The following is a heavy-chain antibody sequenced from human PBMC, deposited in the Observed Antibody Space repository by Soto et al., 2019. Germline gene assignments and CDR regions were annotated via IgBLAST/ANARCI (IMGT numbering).Heavy chain of an antibody. CDR2: ISSSSSYI. D-gene: IGHD4-17*01. CDR1: GFTFSSYS. CDR3: ARANGDYYYMDV. V-gene: IGHV3-21*01. J-gene: IGHJ6*03. Sequence: EVQLVESGGGLVKPGGSLRLSCAASGFTFSSYSINWVRQAPGKGLEWVSSISSSSSYIYYADSVKGRFTISRDNAKNXLXLQMNSLRAEDTAVYYCARANGDYYYMDVWGKGTTVTVSS.